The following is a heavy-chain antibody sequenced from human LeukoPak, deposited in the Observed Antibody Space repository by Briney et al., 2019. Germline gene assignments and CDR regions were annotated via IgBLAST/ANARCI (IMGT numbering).Heavy chain of an antibody. D-gene: IGHD5-12*01. CDR1: GFTLSNAW. V-gene: IGHV3-21*01. J-gene: IGHJ4*02. CDR2: ISTSSSYI. CDR3: ARAAGGVSGYDLYYFDY. Sequence: GGSLRLSCAASGFTLSNAWMNWVRQAPGKGLEWVSSISTSSSYIYYADSVRGRFTISRDNAKRSLYLQMNSLRAEDTAVYYCARAAGGVSGYDLYYFDYWGQGALVTVSS.